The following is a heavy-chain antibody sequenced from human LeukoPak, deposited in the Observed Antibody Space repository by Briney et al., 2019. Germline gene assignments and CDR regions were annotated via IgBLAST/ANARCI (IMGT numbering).Heavy chain of an antibody. CDR2: IYYSGST. CDR1: GGSFSGYY. D-gene: IGHD4-17*01. J-gene: IGHJ5*02. CDR3: ARSLTPDYVGWFDP. Sequence: PSETLSLTCAVYGGSFSGYYWSWIRQPPGKGLEWIGYIYYSGSTNHNPSLKSRVTISVDTSKNQFSLKLSSVTAADTAVYYCARSLTPDYVGWFDPWGQGTLVTVSS. V-gene: IGHV4-59*08.